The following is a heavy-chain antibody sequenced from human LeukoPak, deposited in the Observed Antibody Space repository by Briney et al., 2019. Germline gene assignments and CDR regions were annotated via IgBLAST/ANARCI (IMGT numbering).Heavy chain of an antibody. Sequence: SQTLSLTCNVSGGSISSGGFYWSWIRQHPGEGLEWIGYIYYSGSTYYNPSLKSRVTLSADTSKSQFSLKLSSVTAADTAVYYCARRGGMDVWGQGTTVTVSS. D-gene: IGHD3-10*01. CDR1: GGSISSGGFY. CDR2: IYYSGST. V-gene: IGHV4-31*03. J-gene: IGHJ6*02. CDR3: ARRGGMDV.